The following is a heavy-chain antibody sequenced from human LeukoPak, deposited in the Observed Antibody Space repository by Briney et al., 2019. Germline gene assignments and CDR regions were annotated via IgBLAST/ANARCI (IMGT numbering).Heavy chain of an antibody. D-gene: IGHD3-10*01. V-gene: IGHV1-58*01. CDR2: IVVGTGKT. CDR3: AATSIRMVQRIIYYGKDV. Sequence: SVKVSCKASGFTNSNSSVQWVRQARGQRPEWIGWIVVGTGKTNYAQRLQERVTISRDMSTGTVDMELSSLRSEDTAVYYCAATSIRMVQRIIYYGKDVWGQGATVTVSS. J-gene: IGHJ6*02. CDR1: GFTNSNSS.